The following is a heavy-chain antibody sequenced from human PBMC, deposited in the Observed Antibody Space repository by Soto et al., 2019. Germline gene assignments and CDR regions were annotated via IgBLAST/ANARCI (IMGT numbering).Heavy chain of an antibody. CDR1: GFTFSSYA. J-gene: IGHJ6*02. CDR2: ISYDGSNK. CDR3: ARVRGPLGEYCGGDCYGPYYYGMDV. V-gene: IGHV3-30-3*01. Sequence: QVQLVESGGGVVQPGRSLRLSCAASGFTFSSYAMHWVRQAPGKGLEWVAVISYDGSNKYYADSVKGRFTISRDNSKNTLYLQMNSLRAEDTAVYYCARVRGPLGEYCGGDCYGPYYYGMDVWGQGTTVTVSS. D-gene: IGHD2-21*02.